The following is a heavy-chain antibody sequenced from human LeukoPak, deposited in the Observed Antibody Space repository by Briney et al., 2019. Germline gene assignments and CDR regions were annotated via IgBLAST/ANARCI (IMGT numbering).Heavy chain of an antibody. D-gene: IGHD6-13*01. CDR2: INYRGTINYRGDTGMT. CDR1: NELITHSTYY. CDR3: ARDLLRGESGSWFEAFDI. V-gene: IGHV4-39*07. Sequence: SETLSLTCSVSNELITHSTYYWGWVRQPPGKGLEWIGSINYRGTINYRGDTGMTYYNPSLKSRVTLSIDMSNNQFSLSLNSVTAADTATYYCARDLLRGESGSWFEAFDIWGQGTMVTVSS. J-gene: IGHJ3*02.